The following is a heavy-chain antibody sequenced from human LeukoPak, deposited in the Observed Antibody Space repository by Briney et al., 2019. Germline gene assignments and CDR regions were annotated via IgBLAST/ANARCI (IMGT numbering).Heavy chain of an antibody. J-gene: IGHJ3*02. D-gene: IGHD3-16*01. CDR2: INPSGGST. V-gene: IGHV1-46*01. CDR1: GYTFTSYY. Sequence: ASVKVSCKASGYTFTSYYMHWVRQALGQGLEWMGIINPSGGSTSYAQKFQGRVTMTRDMSTSTVYMELSSLRSEDTAVYYCARGGHRDAFDIWGQGTMVTVSS. CDR3: ARGGHRDAFDI.